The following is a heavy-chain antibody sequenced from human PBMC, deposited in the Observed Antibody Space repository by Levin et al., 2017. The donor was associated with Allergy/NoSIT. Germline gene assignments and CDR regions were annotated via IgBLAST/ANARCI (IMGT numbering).Heavy chain of an antibody. CDR1: GYTFTTAW. D-gene: IGHD2-15*01. Sequence: GESLKISCKTSGYTFTTAWIAWVRQMSGKGLEWMGIILPSDSDTRYGPSFQGQVSISVDKSTSTTYLQWSSLKASDTAMYYCVAGVLCGGGSCYDYWGQGTLVTVSS. V-gene: IGHV5-51*01. CDR2: ILPSDSDT. J-gene: IGHJ4*02. CDR3: VAGVLCGGGSCYDY.